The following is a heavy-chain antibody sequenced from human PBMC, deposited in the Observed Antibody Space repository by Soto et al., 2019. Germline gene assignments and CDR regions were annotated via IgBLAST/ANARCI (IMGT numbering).Heavy chain of an antibody. CDR3: ARTYSSSWSPFEY. Sequence: QVQLQQWGAGLLKPSETLSLTCAVYGGSFSGYYWSWIRQPPGKGLEWIGEINHSGSTNYNPSLKSRVTISVDTSKNQFALKLSSVTAADTAVYYCARTYSSSWSPFEYWGQGILVTVSS. CDR1: GGSFSGYY. V-gene: IGHV4-34*01. D-gene: IGHD6-13*01. J-gene: IGHJ4*02. CDR2: INHSGST.